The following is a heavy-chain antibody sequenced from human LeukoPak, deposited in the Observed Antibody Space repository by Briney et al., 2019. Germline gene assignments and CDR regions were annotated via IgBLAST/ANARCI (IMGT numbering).Heavy chain of an antibody. CDR3: ARPGWFDP. Sequence: PSETLSLTCTVSGGSISSSSYYWGWIRQPPGTGLEWIGSIYYSGSTYYNPSLKSRVTISVDTSKNQFSLKLSSVTAADTAAYYCARPGWFDPWGQGTLVTVSS. CDR2: IYYSGST. J-gene: IGHJ5*02. D-gene: IGHD3-10*01. CDR1: GGSISSSSYY. V-gene: IGHV4-39*01.